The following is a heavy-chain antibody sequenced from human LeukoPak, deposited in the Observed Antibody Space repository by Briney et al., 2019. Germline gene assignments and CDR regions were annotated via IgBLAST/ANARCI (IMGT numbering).Heavy chain of an antibody. D-gene: IGHD3-22*01. Sequence: GGSLRLSCAASGFIFRSYAMGWVRQAPGKGLEWVSGISSRGGRTYYADSVKGRFTISRDNSKNTLYLQMNSLRAEDTAVYYCANYYYDRSGYKNWGQGTLVTVSS. CDR1: GFIFRSYA. CDR2: ISSRGGRT. J-gene: IGHJ4*02. CDR3: ANYYYDRSGYKN. V-gene: IGHV3-23*01.